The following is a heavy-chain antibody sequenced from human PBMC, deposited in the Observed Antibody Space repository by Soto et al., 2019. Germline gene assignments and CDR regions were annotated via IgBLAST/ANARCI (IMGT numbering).Heavy chain of an antibody. J-gene: IGHJ5*02. Sequence: PGGSLRLSCAASGFTFSNYGMHWVRQTPGKWLEWVAVISYDGSHQFYTDSVKGRFTISRDNSKNTLYLQMNSLKTEDTAMYYCAKDPKCCTIGSHFLDNWFDPWGQGXLVTVSS. D-gene: IGHD2-8*01. CDR1: GFTFSNYG. CDR2: ISYDGSHQ. CDR3: AKDPKCCTIGSHFLDNWFDP. V-gene: IGHV3-30*18.